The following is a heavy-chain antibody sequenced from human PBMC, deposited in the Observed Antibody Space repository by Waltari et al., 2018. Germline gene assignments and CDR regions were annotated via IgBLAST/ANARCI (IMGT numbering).Heavy chain of an antibody. J-gene: IGHJ3*02. CDR1: GGTFSSYA. Sequence: QVQLVQSGAEVKKPGSSVKVSCKASGGTFSSYAISWVRQAPGQGLEWMGGIIPSLGIANYAQKFQGRVTITADESTSTAYMELSSLRSEDTAVYYCARGGYSGYDSSDDAFDIWGQGTMVTVSS. D-gene: IGHD5-12*01. CDR2: IIPSLGIA. V-gene: IGHV1-69*04. CDR3: ARGGYSGYDSSDDAFDI.